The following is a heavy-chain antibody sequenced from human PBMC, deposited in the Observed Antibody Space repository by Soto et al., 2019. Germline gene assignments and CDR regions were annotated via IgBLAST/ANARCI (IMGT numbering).Heavy chain of an antibody. D-gene: IGHD3-22*01. Sequence: PGGCLRLAWAACGFTFCSYSLSGAPQAPGKGLGWGPSISSSSTYIYYADSVRGRFTSSRDDAKNSLFLQMSSLTVEDTAVYYCARGGDTSGSWPRYWGQGTLVTVSS. CDR3: ARGGDTSGSWPRY. CDR1: GFTFCSYS. V-gene: IGHV3-21*01. CDR2: ISSSSTYI. J-gene: IGHJ4*02.